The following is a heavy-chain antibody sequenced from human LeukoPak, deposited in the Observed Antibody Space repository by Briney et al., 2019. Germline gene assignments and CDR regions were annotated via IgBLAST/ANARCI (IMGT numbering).Heavy chain of an antibody. CDR2: IYYSGST. CDR3: ARDSSVSGTYYSRYFDY. D-gene: IGHD3-10*01. J-gene: IGHJ4*02. Sequence: KPSQTLSLTCTVSGGSVSSGGYYWSWIRQHPGKGLEWIGYIYYSGSTYYNPSLRSRVAISVDTSKNQLSLKLSSVTAADTAVYYCARDSSVSGTYYSRYFDYWGQGTLVTVSS. V-gene: IGHV4-31*03. CDR1: GGSVSSGGYY.